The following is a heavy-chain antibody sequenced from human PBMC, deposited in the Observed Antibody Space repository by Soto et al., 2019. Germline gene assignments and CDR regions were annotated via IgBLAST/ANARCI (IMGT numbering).Heavy chain of an antibody. CDR1: GYTFTSYD. J-gene: IGHJ3*02. D-gene: IGHD3-3*01. CDR3: ARVRYYDFWSGPTGAFDS. CDR2: MNPNSGNT. V-gene: IGHV1-8*01. Sequence: ASVKVSCKASGYTFTSYDINWVRQATGQGLEWMGWMNPNSGNTGYAQKFQGRVTMTRNTSISTAYMELSSLRSEDTAVYYCARVRYYDFWSGPTGAFDSWGQGTMVTV.